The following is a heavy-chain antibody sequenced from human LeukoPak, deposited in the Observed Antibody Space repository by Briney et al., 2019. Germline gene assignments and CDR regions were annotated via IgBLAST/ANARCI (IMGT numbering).Heavy chain of an antibody. J-gene: IGHJ4*02. CDR2: INPSGGST. D-gene: IGHD6-25*01. CDR1: GFTFINYY. Sequence: ASVKVSCKASGFTFINYYMHWVRQAPGQGLEWMGIINPSGGSTSYAQKFRGRVTMTRDTSTSTVYMELSSLRSEDTAVYYCARDGPRLHPTSGDFEGCDYWGQGTLVTVSS. V-gene: IGHV1-46*01. CDR3: ARDGPRLHPTSGDFEGCDY.